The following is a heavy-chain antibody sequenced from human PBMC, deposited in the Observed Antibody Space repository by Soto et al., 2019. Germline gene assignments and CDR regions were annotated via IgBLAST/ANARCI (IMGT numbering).Heavy chain of an antibody. CDR2: ISGSGIST. V-gene: IGHV3-23*01. D-gene: IGHD5-18*01. J-gene: IGHJ4*02. CDR1: GFTFSSYA. CDR3: AKSGGYNSGNQETDY. Sequence: EVQLLESGGGLVQPGGSLRLSCAASGFTFSSYAMSWVRQAPGKGLEWVSAISGSGISTNYADSVKGRFTISRDNSKNTRYLKINSLRAEDTAVYYCAKSGGYNSGNQETDYWGQGTLVTFSS.